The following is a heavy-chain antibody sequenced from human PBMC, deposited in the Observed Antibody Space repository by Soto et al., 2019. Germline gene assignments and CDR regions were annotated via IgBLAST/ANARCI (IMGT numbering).Heavy chain of an antibody. D-gene: IGHD3-3*02. CDR1: GYTFTSYA. Sequence: ASVKVSFKASGYTFTSYAMHWVRQAPGQRLEWMGWINAGNGNTKYSQKFQGRVTITRDTSASTAYMELSSLRSEDTAVYYCARDRAFGGMDVWGQGTTVTVSS. V-gene: IGHV1-3*01. J-gene: IGHJ6*02. CDR2: INAGNGNT. CDR3: ARDRAFGGMDV.